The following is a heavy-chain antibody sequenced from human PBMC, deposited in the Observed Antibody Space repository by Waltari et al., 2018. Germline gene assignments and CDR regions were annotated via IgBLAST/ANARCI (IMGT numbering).Heavy chain of an antibody. J-gene: IGHJ4*02. V-gene: IGHV4-28*01. D-gene: IGHD4-4*01. CDR3: AGLLGTVIATGYSDY. CDR2: IYGDNGNT. Sequence: QVQLQESGPGLVKPSETLSLTCAVPGYSICRGNGRHLIRQPQGKGLEWIGQIYGDNGNTYYNPSLKSRVTISKDTSKNQFSLKLISVTAADTAIYYCAGLLGTVIATGYSDYWGQGVLVTVSS. CDR1: GYSICRGNG.